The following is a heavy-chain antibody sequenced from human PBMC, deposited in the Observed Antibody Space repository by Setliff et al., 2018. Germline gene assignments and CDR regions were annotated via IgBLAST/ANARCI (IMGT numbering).Heavy chain of an antibody. Sequence: GASLKISCAASGFTFSSYWMSWVRQAPGKGLEWVANIKQDGSEIYYVDSAKGRFTISRDNAKNSLYLQMSSLRAEDTAVYYCARGEASDTLSSGWGDYYYYYYMDVWGKGTTVTVS. D-gene: IGHD6-19*01. J-gene: IGHJ6*03. CDR1: GFTFSSYW. CDR2: IKQDGSEI. CDR3: ARGEASDTLSSGWGDYYYYYYMDV. V-gene: IGHV3-7*03.